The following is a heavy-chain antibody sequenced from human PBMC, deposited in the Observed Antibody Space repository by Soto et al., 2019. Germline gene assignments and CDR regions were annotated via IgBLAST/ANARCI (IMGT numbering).Heavy chain of an antibody. Sequence: QVQLQESGPGLVKPSETLSLTCTVSGGSISSDYWTWIRQHPGKGLEWIGFDYYSGHTNYTPSLMSRATISVDTSKTQFSLRLTSVTAADTAFYYCARILYGDSGDYYFDYWGQGTLVTVSS. D-gene: IGHD4-17*01. CDR1: GGSISSDY. CDR2: DYYSGHT. CDR3: ARILYGDSGDYYFDY. J-gene: IGHJ4*02. V-gene: IGHV4-59*08.